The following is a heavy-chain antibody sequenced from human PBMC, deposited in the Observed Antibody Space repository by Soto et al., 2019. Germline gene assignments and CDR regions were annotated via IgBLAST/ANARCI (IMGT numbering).Heavy chain of an antibody. V-gene: IGHV3-23*01. J-gene: IGHJ4*02. CDR2: SSGNNGST. CDR1: GFTFSSYA. D-gene: IGHD2-15*01. CDR3: AKYCSGVSCYGGLDF. Sequence: PGGSMRLSCAACGFTFSSYAMSWVRQAPGKGLECVSASSGNNGSTYYADSVKGGTSIYRDNFKHSLHLQMDTLRAEDTAVYYSAKYCSGVSCYGGLDFWGQGTLVTVSS.